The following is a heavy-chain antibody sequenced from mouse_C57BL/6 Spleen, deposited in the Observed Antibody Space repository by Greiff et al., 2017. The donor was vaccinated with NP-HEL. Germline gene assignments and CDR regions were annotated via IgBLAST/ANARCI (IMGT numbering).Heavy chain of an antibody. Sequence: EVKLMESGGDLVKPGGSLKLSCAASGFTFSSYGMSWVRQTPDKRLEWVATISSGGSYTYYPDSVKGRFTISRDNAKNTLYLQMSSLKSEDTAMYYCARQGVYYYGSSKYYYAMDYWGQGTSVTVSS. V-gene: IGHV5-6*01. CDR1: GFTFSSYG. J-gene: IGHJ4*01. CDR2: ISSGGSYT. CDR3: ARQGVYYYGSSKYYYAMDY. D-gene: IGHD1-1*01.